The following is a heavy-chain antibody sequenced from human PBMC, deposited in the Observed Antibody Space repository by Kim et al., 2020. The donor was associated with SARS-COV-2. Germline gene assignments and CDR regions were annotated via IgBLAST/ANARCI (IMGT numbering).Heavy chain of an antibody. Sequence: GGSLRLSCAASGFTFDDYAMHWVRQAPGKGLEWVSGISWNSGSIGYADSVKGRFTISRDNAKNSLYLQMNSLRAEDTALYYCAKGMVRGARYYYGMDVWGQGTTVTVSS. CDR2: ISWNSGSI. CDR1: GFTFDDYA. CDR3: AKGMVRGARYYYGMDV. J-gene: IGHJ6*02. D-gene: IGHD3-10*01. V-gene: IGHV3-9*01.